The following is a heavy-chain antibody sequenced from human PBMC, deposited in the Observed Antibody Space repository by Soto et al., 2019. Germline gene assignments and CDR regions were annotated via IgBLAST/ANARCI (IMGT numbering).Heavy chain of an antibody. CDR3: VHSHCGGDCLRSYSSHYYYGMDV. Sequence: QITLKESGPPLVKPTQTLTLTCTFSGFSLSTGGVGVGWIRQPPGKALEWLALIYWDDDKRYSPSLKSRLTVTNDPSKNQVVLTMTNMDPVYTATYYWVHSHCGGDCLRSYSSHYYYGMDVWGQGTTVTVFS. D-gene: IGHD2-21*02. CDR2: IYWDDDK. V-gene: IGHV2-5*02. CDR1: GFSLSTGGVG. J-gene: IGHJ6*02.